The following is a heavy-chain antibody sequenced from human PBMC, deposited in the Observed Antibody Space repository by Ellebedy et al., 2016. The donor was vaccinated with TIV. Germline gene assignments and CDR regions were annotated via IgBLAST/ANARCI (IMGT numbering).Heavy chain of an antibody. CDR2: INLSGGT. D-gene: IGHD1-26*01. J-gene: IGHJ6*02. Sequence: MPGGSLRLSCAVDGGSLSGFSWSWIRQSPGKGLEWIGEINLSGGTHYNPSLQSRVTISFDASKNQFSLNLHFVTAADTAVYYCARRQEMRCRVGFRRRCDYYGLDVWGQGTTVTLSS. CDR3: ARRQEMRCRVGFRRRCDYYGLDV. V-gene: IGHV4-34*01. CDR1: GGSLSGFS.